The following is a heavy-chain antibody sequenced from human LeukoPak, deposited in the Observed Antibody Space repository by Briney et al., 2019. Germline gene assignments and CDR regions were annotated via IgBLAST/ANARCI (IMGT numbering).Heavy chain of an antibody. D-gene: IGHD2-2*01. CDR3: ARVSVVPAAFYYMDV. V-gene: IGHV1-2*02. Sequence: ASVKVSCKASGYTFTGYYMHWVRQAPGQGLEWMGWINPNSGGTNYAQKFQGRVTMTRDTSISTAYMELSRLRSDDTAVYYCARVSVVPAAFYYMDVWGKGTTVTVSS. J-gene: IGHJ6*03. CDR1: GYTFTGYY. CDR2: INPNSGGT.